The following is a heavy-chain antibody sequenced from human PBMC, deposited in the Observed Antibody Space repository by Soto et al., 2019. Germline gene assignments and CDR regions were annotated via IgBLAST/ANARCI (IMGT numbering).Heavy chain of an antibody. D-gene: IGHD6-19*01. V-gene: IGHV4-34*01. J-gene: IGHJ4*02. CDR3: ARGRAVAGAFDY. CDR2: INHSGST. Sequence: SETLSLTCAVYGGSFSGYYWSWIRQPPGKGLEWIGEINHSGSTNYNPSLKSRVTISVDTSKNQFSLKLSSVTAAETAVYYCARGRAVAGAFDYWGQGTLVTVSS. CDR1: GGSFSGYY.